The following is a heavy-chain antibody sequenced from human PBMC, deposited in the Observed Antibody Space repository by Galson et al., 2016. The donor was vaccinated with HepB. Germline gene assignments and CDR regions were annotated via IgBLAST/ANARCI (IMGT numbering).Heavy chain of an antibody. V-gene: IGHV3-15*01. CDR1: GFTFSKAY. Sequence: SLRLSCAASGFTFSKAYMSWVRQAPGKGLEWVARVKTKSQGGTTDYAAPVKGRCTISRDDSKDTLYLQMNSLKTEDTAVYYCTTGSFGLYPDYNWSDPWGQGTLVTVSS. CDR3: TTGSFGLYPDYNWSDP. J-gene: IGHJ5*02. D-gene: IGHD3-10*01. CDR2: VKTKSQGGTT.